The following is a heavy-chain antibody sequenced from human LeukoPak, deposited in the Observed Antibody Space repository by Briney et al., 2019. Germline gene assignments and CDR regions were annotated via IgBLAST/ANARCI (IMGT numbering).Heavy chain of an antibody. CDR3: ARGRVGAPWYYYYGMDV. D-gene: IGHD1-26*01. CDR1: GGSISSYY. V-gene: IGHV4-4*07. Sequence: PSETLSLTCTVSGGSISSYYWSWIRQPAGKGLEWIGRIYTSGSTNYNPSLKSRVTISVDTSKNQFSLKLSSVTAADTAVYYCARGRVGAPWYYYYGMDVWGQGTTVTVSS. J-gene: IGHJ6*02. CDR2: IYTSGST.